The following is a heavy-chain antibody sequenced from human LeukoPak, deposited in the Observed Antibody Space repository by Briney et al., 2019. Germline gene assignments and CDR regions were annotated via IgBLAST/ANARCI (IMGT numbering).Heavy chain of an antibody. CDR1: GGSISSNNW. Sequence: SETLSLTCAVSGGSISSNNWWSWVRQPPGKGLEWIGEIHHSGSTNYNPSLKSRVTISVDTSKNQFSLKLSSVTAADTAVYYCAVSRRYSSFQHIWGQGTMVTVSS. CDR3: AVSRRYSSFQHI. V-gene: IGHV4-4*02. D-gene: IGHD6-6*01. J-gene: IGHJ3*02. CDR2: IHHSGST.